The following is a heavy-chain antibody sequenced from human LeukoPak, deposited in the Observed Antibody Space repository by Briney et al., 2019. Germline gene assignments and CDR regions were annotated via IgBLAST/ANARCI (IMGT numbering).Heavy chain of an antibody. D-gene: IGHD3-3*01. CDR3: ARESERSGWYDY. V-gene: IGHV3-43*02. CDR2: ISGDGGST. Sequence: PGGSLILSCAAPGFIFDDYAIHWVRQAPGKGLEWVSLISGDGGSTFYADSVKGRFTISRDNSKNSLYLQMSSLRSEDTALYYCARESERSGWYDYWGHGTLVTVSS. J-gene: IGHJ5*01. CDR1: GFIFDDYA.